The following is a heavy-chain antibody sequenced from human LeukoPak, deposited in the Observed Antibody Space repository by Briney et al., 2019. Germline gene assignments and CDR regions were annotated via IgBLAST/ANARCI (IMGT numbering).Heavy chain of an antibody. D-gene: IGHD4/OR15-4a*01. J-gene: IGHJ4*02. CDR3: ARLRLGDYYFDY. Sequence: SETLSLTCTVSGGSISNSSYYWGWIRQPPGKGLEWIGNIYYSGSTYYNPSLKSRVTISVATSKNQFSLKLSSVTAADTAVYYCARLRLGDYYFDYWGQGTLVTVSS. CDR2: IYYSGST. CDR1: GGSISNSSYY. V-gene: IGHV4-39*01.